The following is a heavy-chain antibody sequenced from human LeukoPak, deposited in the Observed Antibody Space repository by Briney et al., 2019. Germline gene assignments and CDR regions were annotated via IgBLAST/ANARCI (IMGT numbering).Heavy chain of an antibody. V-gene: IGHV4-30-4*08. CDR1: GGSISSGDYY. CDR3: ARRNDHYYFDY. J-gene: IGHJ4*02. Sequence: TLSLTCTVSGGSISSGDYYWSWIRQPPGKGLEWIGYIYYSGSSFYNPSLKSRLTISVDTSKNHFSLNLSSVTAADTAVYYCARRNDHYYFDYWGQGTLVTVSS. D-gene: IGHD3-16*01. CDR2: IYYSGSS.